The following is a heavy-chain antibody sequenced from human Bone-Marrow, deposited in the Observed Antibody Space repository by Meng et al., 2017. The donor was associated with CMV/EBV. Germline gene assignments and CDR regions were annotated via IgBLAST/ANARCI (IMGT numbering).Heavy chain of an antibody. CDR2: ISYDGSNK. V-gene: IGHV3-30*04. D-gene: IGHD1-26*01. CDR3: ARDSGWELRAEVSY. Sequence: GESLKISCAASGFTFSSYAMHWVRQAPGKGLEWVAVISYDGSNKYYADSVKGRFTISRDNSKNTLYLQMNSLRAEDTAVYYCARDSGWELRAEVSYWGQGTLATVSS. J-gene: IGHJ4*02. CDR1: GFTFSSYA.